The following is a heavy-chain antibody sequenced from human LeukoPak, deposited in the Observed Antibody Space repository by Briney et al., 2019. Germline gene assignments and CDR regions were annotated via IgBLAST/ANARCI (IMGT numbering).Heavy chain of an antibody. Sequence: ESLKISCKGSEYSFSNYWIGWVRQMPGKGLELMGVIYPGDSDTRYSPSFQGQVTISADKSISTAYLQWGYLKASDTAMYYCARPRTGYYAHDSFDIWGQGTMVTVSS. CDR1: EYSFSNYW. D-gene: IGHD3-22*01. CDR3: ARPRTGYYAHDSFDI. J-gene: IGHJ3*02. CDR2: IYPGDSDT. V-gene: IGHV5-51*01.